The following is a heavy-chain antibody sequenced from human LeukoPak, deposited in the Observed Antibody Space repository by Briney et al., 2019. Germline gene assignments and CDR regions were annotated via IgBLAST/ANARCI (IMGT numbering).Heavy chain of an antibody. Sequence: ASVKVSCRASGYTFTNYGITWVRQAPGQGLEWMGWISAYNGNTNYAQKLQGRVTMTTDTSTSPAYMELRSLRSDDTAVYYCARTCSSTTCHVIYWGQGTLVTVSS. CDR3: ARTCSSTTCHVIY. D-gene: IGHD2-2*01. V-gene: IGHV1-18*01. CDR2: ISAYNGNT. J-gene: IGHJ4*02. CDR1: GYTFTNYG.